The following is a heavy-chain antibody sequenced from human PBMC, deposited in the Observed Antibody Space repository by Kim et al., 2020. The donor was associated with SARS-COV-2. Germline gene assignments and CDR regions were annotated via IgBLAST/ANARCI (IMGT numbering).Heavy chain of an antibody. D-gene: IGHD3-22*01. CDR1: GYSFTSYW. CDR2: IYPGDSDT. V-gene: IGHV5-51*01. CDR3: ASQYYYDSSGYYPRPDDAFDI. J-gene: IGHJ3*02. Sequence: GESLKISCKGSGYSFTSYWIGWVRQMPGKGLEWMGIIYPGDSDTRYSPSFQGQVTISADKSISTAYLQWSSLKASDTAMYYCASQYYYDSSGYYPRPDDAFDICGQGTMVTVSS.